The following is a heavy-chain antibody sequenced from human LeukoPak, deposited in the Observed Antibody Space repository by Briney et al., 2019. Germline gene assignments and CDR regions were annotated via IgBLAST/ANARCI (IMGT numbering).Heavy chain of an antibody. Sequence: PGGSLRLSCAASGFTFSTYGMHWVRQAPGKGLEWVAVISYDGDNKYFADSVKGRFTISRDNSKNTLYLQMNSLRAEDTAVYYCAKDRLLLAWGVIYAFDIWGQGTMVTVSS. CDR2: ISYDGDNK. V-gene: IGHV3-30*18. J-gene: IGHJ3*02. D-gene: IGHD3-16*02. CDR1: GFTFSTYG. CDR3: AKDRLLLAWGVIYAFDI.